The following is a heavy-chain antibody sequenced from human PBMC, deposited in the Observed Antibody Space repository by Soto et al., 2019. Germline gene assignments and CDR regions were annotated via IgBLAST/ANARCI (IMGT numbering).Heavy chain of an antibody. CDR3: ARDRGWEIPLDYYGMDV. D-gene: IGHD1-26*01. Sequence: GASVKVSCKASGYTFSSYAISWVRQAPGQGLEWMGWVTTYNGDTNYAQKLQGRVTMTTDTSTSTAYMELRGLRSDDAAVYYCARDRGWEIPLDYYGMDVWGQGTTVTVSS. CDR2: VTTYNGDT. V-gene: IGHV1-18*04. CDR1: GYTFSSYA. J-gene: IGHJ6*02.